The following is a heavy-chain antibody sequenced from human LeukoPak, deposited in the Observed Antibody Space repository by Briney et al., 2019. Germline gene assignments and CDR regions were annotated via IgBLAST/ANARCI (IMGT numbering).Heavy chain of an antibody. CDR1: GFIFSDYS. CDR2: IGISSGNT. V-gene: IGHV3-48*04. CDR3: ARDYNYAFDN. D-gene: IGHD3-22*01. Sequence: ESLRLSCAASGFIFSDYSMNWVRQAPGKGLEWISYIGISSGNTKYADSVKGRFTISGDSAKNSLYLQMNSLRVVDTAVYYCARDYNYAFDNWGQGTLVTVSS. J-gene: IGHJ4*02.